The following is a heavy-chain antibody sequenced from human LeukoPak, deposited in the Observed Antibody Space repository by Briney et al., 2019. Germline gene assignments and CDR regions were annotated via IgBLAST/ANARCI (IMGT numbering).Heavy chain of an antibody. D-gene: IGHD6-6*01. J-gene: IGHJ5*02. V-gene: IGHV3-48*01. CDR1: GFTFSSYS. CDR3: ARDTNSSSSGFLVFWFDP. CDR2: ISSSSSTI. Sequence: PGGSLRLSCAASGFTFSSYSMNWVRQAAGKGLEWVSYISSSSSTIYYADSVKGRFTISRDNAKNSLYLQMNSLRAEDTAVYYCARDTNSSSSGFLVFWFDPWGQGTLVTVSS.